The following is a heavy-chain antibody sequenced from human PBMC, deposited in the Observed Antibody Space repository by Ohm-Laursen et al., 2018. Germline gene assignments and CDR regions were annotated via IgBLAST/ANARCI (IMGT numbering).Heavy chain of an antibody. J-gene: IGHJ5*02. CDR1: GGSFSGYY. CDR2: INHSGST. V-gene: IGHV4-34*01. Sequence: GTLSLTCSVYGGSFSGYYWSWIRQPPGKGLEWIGEINHSGSTNYNPSLKSRVTISVDTSKNQFSLKLSSVTAADTAVYYCARRRGNWFDPWGQGTLVTVSS. CDR3: ARRRGNWFDP.